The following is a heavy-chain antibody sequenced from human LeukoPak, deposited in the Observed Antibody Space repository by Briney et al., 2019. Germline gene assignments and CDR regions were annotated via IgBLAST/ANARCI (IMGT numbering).Heavy chain of an antibody. J-gene: IGHJ4*02. Sequence: SETLSLTCAVYGGSFSGYYWSWIRQPPGKGLEWIGEINHSGSTNYNPSLKSRVTVSVDTSKNQFSLKLSSVTAADTAVYYCARHKQKIGARFYFDYWGQGTLVTVSS. CDR2: INHSGST. V-gene: IGHV4-34*01. CDR3: ARHKQKIGARFYFDY. D-gene: IGHD3-3*01. CDR1: GGSFSGYY.